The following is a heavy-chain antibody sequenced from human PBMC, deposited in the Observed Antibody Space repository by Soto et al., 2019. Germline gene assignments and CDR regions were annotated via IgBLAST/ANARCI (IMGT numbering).Heavy chain of an antibody. CDR1: GGSITTTNYY. J-gene: IGHJ4*02. CDR3: ARHFPIMYYYDSSGGPLDY. CDR2: FFIGGST. V-gene: IGHV4-39*01. Sequence: TLSLTCTVSGGSITGGSITTTNYYWGWMRQPPGKGLEWIASFFIGGSTYYNPSLKSRVTISVDTSKNQFSLKLSSVTAADTAVYYCARHFPIMYYYDSSGGPLDYWGQGTLVTVSS. D-gene: IGHD3-22*01.